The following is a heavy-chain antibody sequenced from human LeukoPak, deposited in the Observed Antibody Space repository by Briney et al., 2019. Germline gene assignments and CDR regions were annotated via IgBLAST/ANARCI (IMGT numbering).Heavy chain of an antibody. CDR1: GFTFSSYS. D-gene: IGHD3-9*01. Sequence: GRSLRLSCAASGFTFSSYSMHWVRQAPGKGLEWVAVISYDGSNKYYADSVKGRFTISRDNSKNTLYLQMNSLRAEDTAVYYCAKDGVSRLRYFDWLLPGGYFQHWGQGTLVTVSS. J-gene: IGHJ1*01. CDR3: AKDGVSRLRYFDWLLPGGYFQH. CDR2: ISYDGSNK. V-gene: IGHV3-30*18.